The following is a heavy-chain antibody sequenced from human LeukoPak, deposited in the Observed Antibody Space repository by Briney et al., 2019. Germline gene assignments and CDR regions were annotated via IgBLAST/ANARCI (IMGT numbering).Heavy chain of an antibody. CDR3: ARRTVTTSYYFDY. CDR1: GDSVSSNSAA. Sequence: SQTLSLTCAISGDSVSSNSAAWNWIRQSPSRGLEWLGRTYYRSKWYNDYAVSVKSRITINPDTSKNQFSLQLSSVTAADTAVYYCARRTVTTSYYFDYWGQGTLVTVSS. D-gene: IGHD4-17*01. J-gene: IGHJ4*02. CDR2: TYYRSKWYN. V-gene: IGHV6-1*01.